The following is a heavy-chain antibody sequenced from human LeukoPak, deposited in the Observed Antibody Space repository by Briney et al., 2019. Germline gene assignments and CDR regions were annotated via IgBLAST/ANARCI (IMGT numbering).Heavy chain of an antibody. CDR3: ARGALHVFDY. CDR1: GFTFSDYE. D-gene: IGHD3-10*02. J-gene: IGHJ4*02. V-gene: IGHV3-48*03. CDR2: ISTSGSTT. Sequence: GGSLRLCCVASGFTFSDYEINWVRQAPGKGLEWVSCISTSGSTTYYADSVKGRFTISRDNAKNSLFLQMNTLTDEDTAVYYCARGALHVFDYWGQGTPVTVSS.